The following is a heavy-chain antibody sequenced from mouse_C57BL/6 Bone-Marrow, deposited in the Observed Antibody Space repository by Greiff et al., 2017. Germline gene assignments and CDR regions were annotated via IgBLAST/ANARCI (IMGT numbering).Heavy chain of an antibody. Sequence: EVMLVESGGGLVKPGGSLKLSCAASGFTFSSYAMSWVRQTPEKRLEWVATISDGGSYTYYPDNVKGRFTISRDNAKNNLYLQMSHLKSEDTAMYYCARTGTRVDYAMDYWGQGTSVTVSS. J-gene: IGHJ4*01. CDR2: ISDGGSYT. CDR1: GFTFSSYA. V-gene: IGHV5-4*03. CDR3: ARTGTRVDYAMDY. D-gene: IGHD4-1*01.